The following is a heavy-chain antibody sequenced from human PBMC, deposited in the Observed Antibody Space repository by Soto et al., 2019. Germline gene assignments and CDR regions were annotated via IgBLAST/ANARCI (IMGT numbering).Heavy chain of an antibody. Sequence: QVQLVQSGAEVKKPGSSVKVSCKASGGTFSNYAITWVRQAPGQGLEWLGRIIPIFGTTDHAQKFQGRVTITAAESTTTAHEGLSSLRSDDTAVYYCAKGGGREGDFGNWFDPWGQGTLVTVSS. V-gene: IGHV1-69*15. CDR3: AKGGGREGDFGNWFDP. CDR2: IIPIFGTT. D-gene: IGHD2-15*01. J-gene: IGHJ5*02. CDR1: GGTFSNYA.